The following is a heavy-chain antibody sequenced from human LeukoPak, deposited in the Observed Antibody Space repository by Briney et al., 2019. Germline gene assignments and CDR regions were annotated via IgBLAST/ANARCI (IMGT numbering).Heavy chain of an antibody. CDR1: GGSISSYY. Sequence: SETLSLTSTVSGGSISSYYWSWIRQPPGKGLEWIGYIYYSGSTNYNPSLKSRVTISVDTSKNQFSLKLSSVTAADTAVYYCARGDGWQQLVRYWGQGTLVTVSS. V-gene: IGHV4-59*01. CDR3: ARGDGWQQLVRY. J-gene: IGHJ4*02. CDR2: IYYSGST. D-gene: IGHD6-13*01.